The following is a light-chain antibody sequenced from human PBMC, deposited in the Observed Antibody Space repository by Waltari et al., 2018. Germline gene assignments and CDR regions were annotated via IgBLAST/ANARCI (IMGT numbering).Light chain of an antibody. CDR1: QSVRSY. V-gene: IGKV3-11*01. Sequence: ESVLIQSPATLSLSPGERATLSCRASQSVRSYLAWYQQKPGQAPRLLIYDASNRATGIPARFSGSGSGTDFTLTISSLEPEDVAVYYCQQRSNWPLTFGGGTKVEI. J-gene: IGKJ4*01. CDR3: QQRSNWPLT. CDR2: DAS.